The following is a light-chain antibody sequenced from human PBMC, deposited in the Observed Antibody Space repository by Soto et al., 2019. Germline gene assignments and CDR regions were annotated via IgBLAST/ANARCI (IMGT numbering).Light chain of an antibody. CDR1: SSNIGAGYD. CDR2: GNS. CDR3: QSYDRSLSGVV. J-gene: IGLJ2*01. V-gene: IGLV1-40*01. Sequence: QLVLTQPPSVSGAPGQRVTISCTGSSSNIGAGYDVHWYQQLPGTAPKLLIYGNSNRPSGVPDRFYGSKSGTSASLAITGLQAEDDADYYCQSYDRSLSGVVFGGGTKLTVL.